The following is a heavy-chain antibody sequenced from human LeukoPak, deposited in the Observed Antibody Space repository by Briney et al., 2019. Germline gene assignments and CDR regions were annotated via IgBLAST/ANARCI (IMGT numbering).Heavy chain of an antibody. D-gene: IGHD5-18*01. Sequence: KSSETLSLTCTVSGGSISSYYWSWIRRPPGKGLEWIGYIYYSGSTNYNPSLKSRVTISVDTSKNQFSLKLSSVTAADTAVYYCARATRRGIQLWTNGRYYFDYWGQGTLVTVSS. CDR1: GGSISSYY. CDR2: IYYSGST. J-gene: IGHJ4*02. CDR3: ARATRRGIQLWTNGRYYFDY. V-gene: IGHV4-59*01.